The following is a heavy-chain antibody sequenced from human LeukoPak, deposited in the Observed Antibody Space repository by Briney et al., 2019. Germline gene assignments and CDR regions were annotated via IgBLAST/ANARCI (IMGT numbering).Heavy chain of an antibody. V-gene: IGHV3-7*03. D-gene: IGHD6-19*01. CDR1: GFTFSNYW. Sequence: PGGSLRLSCAAYGFTFSNYWMSWVRQVPGTGLEWVANIKQDGSDRNYVTSVRGRFTISRDNAVSSLYLQMNSLRAEDTAVYYCVRNLAVAGTCFDSWGQGTLVTVSS. J-gene: IGHJ4*02. CDR3: VRNLAVAGTCFDS. CDR2: IKQDGSDR.